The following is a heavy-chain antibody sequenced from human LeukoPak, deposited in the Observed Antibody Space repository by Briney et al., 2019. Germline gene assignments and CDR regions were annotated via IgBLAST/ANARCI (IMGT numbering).Heavy chain of an antibody. CDR2: ISSSSSYI. V-gene: IGHV3-21*01. Sequence: GGSLRLSCAASGFTFSNYAMTWVRQAPGKGLEWVSSISSSSSYIYYADSVKGRFTISRDNAKNSLYLQMNSLRAEDTAVYYCARVAVAGANWFDPWGQGTLVTVSS. D-gene: IGHD6-19*01. CDR1: GFTFSNYA. CDR3: ARVAVAGANWFDP. J-gene: IGHJ5*02.